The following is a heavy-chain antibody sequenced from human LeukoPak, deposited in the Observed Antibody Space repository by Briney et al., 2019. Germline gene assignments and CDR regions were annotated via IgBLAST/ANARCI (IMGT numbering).Heavy chain of an antibody. Sequence: PGGSLRLSCAASGFTLRRYWMHWVRQAPGKGLVWVSQINGGGSRTTYADSVKGRFTISRDNAKNTLYLQMNSLRAEDTTVYYCARGGYSYGHDYWGQGTLVTVSS. CDR1: GFTLRRYW. J-gene: IGHJ4*02. CDR3: ARGGYSYGHDY. D-gene: IGHD5-18*01. CDR2: INGGGSRT. V-gene: IGHV3-74*01.